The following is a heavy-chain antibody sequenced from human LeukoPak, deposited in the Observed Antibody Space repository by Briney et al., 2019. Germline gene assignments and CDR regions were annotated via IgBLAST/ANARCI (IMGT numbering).Heavy chain of an antibody. V-gene: IGHV4-39*01. D-gene: IGHD5-12*01. J-gene: IGHJ4*02. CDR3: ARQAISGYDPPPFDS. CDR1: GGSISSSTYY. CDR2: LYYSGST. Sequence: SETLSLTCTVSGGSISSSTYYWGWLRQPPGKGLEWIGNLYYSGSTYYNPSLKSRVTISVDTSKNQFSLKLSSVTAADTAVYYCARQAISGYDPPPFDSWGQGTLVTVSS.